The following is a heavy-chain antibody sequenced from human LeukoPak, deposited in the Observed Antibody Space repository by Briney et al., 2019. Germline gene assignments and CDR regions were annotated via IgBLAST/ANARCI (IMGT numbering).Heavy chain of an antibody. J-gene: IGHJ4*02. CDR2: IYSGGST. CDR3: ASSRDGYNIDY. V-gene: IGHV3-53*01. Sequence: GGSLRLSCAASGFTVSSNYMSWVRQAPGKGLEWVSVIYSGGSTYYADSVKGRFTISRDNSKNTLYLQMNSLRAEDTAVYYCASSRDGYNIDYWGQGTLVTVSS. D-gene: IGHD5-24*01. CDR1: GFTVSSNY.